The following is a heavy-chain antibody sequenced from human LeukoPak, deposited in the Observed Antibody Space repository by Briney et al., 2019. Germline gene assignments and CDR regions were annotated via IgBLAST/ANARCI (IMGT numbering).Heavy chain of an antibody. J-gene: IGHJ4*02. CDR1: GGSISSGGYY. V-gene: IGHV4-31*03. D-gene: IGHD4-23*01. CDR2: IYYSGST. Sequence: PSETLSLTCTVSGGSISSGGYYWSWIRQHPGKGLEWTGYIYYSGSTYYNPSLKSRVTISVDTSKNQFSLKLSSVTAADTAVYYCARVPSTVVTPVDYWGQGTLVTVSS. CDR3: ARVPSTVVTPVDY.